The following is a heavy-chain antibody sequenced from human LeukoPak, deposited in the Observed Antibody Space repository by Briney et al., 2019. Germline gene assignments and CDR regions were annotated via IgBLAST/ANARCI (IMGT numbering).Heavy chain of an antibody. CDR1: GFTFSSYW. V-gene: IGHV3-74*01. D-gene: IGHD3-10*01. J-gene: IGHJ4*02. Sequence: GGSLRLSCAASGFTFSSYWMHWVRQAPGKGLVWVSRINSDGSYTNYAHSVKGRFTISRDNAKNTLYLQMNSLRAEDTAVYYCATLGTMVRGVIMDYWGQGTLVTVSS. CDR2: INSDGSYT. CDR3: ATLGTMVRGVIMDY.